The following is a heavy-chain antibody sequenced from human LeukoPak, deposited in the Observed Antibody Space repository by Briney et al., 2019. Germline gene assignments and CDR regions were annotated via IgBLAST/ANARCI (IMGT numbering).Heavy chain of an antibody. J-gene: IGHJ4*02. Sequence: SVKVSCKASGGTFSSYAISWVRQAPGQGLEWMGGIIPIFGTANYAQKFQGRVTITADESTSTAYMELSSLRSEDTAVYYCATIVVVAATALDYWGQGTLVTVSS. V-gene: IGHV1-69*13. CDR3: ATIVVVAATALDY. CDR2: IIPIFGTA. CDR1: GGTFSSYA. D-gene: IGHD2-15*01.